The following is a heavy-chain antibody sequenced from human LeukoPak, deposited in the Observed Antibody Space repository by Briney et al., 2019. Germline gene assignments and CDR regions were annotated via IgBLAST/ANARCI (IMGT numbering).Heavy chain of an antibody. V-gene: IGHV4-4*07. CDR1: GGSISSYY. CDR2: IYTSGST. J-gene: IGHJ6*03. CDR3: ARASLMKPPYYYYYMDV. D-gene: IGHD3-16*01. Sequence: SVTLSLTCTVSGGSISSYYWSWIRQPAGKGLEWIGRIYTSGSTNYNPSLKSRVTMSVDTSKNQFSLKLSSVTAADTAVYYCARASLMKPPYYYYYMDVWGKGTTVTVSS.